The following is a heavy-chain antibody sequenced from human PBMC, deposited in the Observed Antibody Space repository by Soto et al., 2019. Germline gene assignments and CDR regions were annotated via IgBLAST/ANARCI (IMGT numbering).Heavy chain of an antibody. CDR2: ISSSSSYI. D-gene: IGHD3-3*01. CDR3: ARDGGPYKIFGVAPDACDI. CDR1: GFTFSSYS. V-gene: IGHV3-21*01. J-gene: IGHJ3*02. Sequence: PGGSLRLSCAASGFTFSSYSMNWVCQAPGKGLEWVSPISSSSSYIYYADSVKGRFTISRDNAKNSLYLQMNSLRAEDTAVYYCARDGGPYKIFGVAPDACDIWGQGTMVTVSS.